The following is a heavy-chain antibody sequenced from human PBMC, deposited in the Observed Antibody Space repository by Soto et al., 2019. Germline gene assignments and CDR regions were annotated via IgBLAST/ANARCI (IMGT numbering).Heavy chain of an antibody. CDR2: ISWNSGSI. CDR1: GFTFDDYA. CDR3: AKDISYYYGSGSNHGMDV. J-gene: IGHJ6*02. Sequence: EVQLVESGGGLVQPGRSLRLSCAASGFTFDDYAMHWVRQAPGKGLEWVSGISWNSGSIGYADSVKGRFTISRDNAKNSLYLQMNSLRAEDTALYYCAKDISYYYGSGSNHGMDVWGQGTTVTVSS. D-gene: IGHD3-10*01. V-gene: IGHV3-9*01.